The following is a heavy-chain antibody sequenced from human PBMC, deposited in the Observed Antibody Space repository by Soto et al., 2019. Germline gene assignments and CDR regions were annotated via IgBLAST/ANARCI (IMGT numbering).Heavy chain of an antibody. J-gene: IGHJ3*02. CDR3: TTELNDMQAFDI. D-gene: IGHD1-1*01. CDR2: TWNDGSHK. V-gene: IGHV3-33*01. CDR1: GFTFSTYG. Sequence: QVQLVESGGGVVQPGRSLRLSCVASGFTFSTYGMHWVHQAPGKGLEWVAMTWNDGSHKYYADPVKDRFTISRDNFKNTLYLQINSLRDEDSAVYYCTTELNDMQAFDIWGQGTMVTVSS.